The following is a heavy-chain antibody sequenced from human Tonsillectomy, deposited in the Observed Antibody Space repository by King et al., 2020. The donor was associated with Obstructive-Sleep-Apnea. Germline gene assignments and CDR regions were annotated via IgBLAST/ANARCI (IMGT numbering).Heavy chain of an antibody. V-gene: IGHV5-51*01. Sequence: VQLVQSGAEVKKPGESLKISCKGSGYSFTSFWIGWVRQMPGKCLEWMGIIYPGDSDTSYSPSFQGQVTISADKSISTAYLQWSSLKASDTAMYYCARLPHDYYDSCGYYYGDYWGQGTLVTVSS. J-gene: IGHJ4*02. CDR3: ARLPHDYYDSCGYYYGDY. CDR2: IYPGDSDT. CDR1: GYSFTSFW. D-gene: IGHD3-22*01.